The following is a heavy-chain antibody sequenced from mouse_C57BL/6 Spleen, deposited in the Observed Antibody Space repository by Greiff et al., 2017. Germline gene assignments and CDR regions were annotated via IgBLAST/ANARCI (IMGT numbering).Heavy chain of an antibody. Sequence: QVQLQQPGAELVKPGASVKMSCKASGYTFTSYWITWVKQRPGQGLEWIGDIYPGSGSTNYNEKFKSKATLTVDTSSSTAYMQLSSLTSEDSAVYYCARAPLSPEAMDYWGQGTSVTVSS. V-gene: IGHV1-55*01. J-gene: IGHJ4*01. CDR3: ARAPLSPEAMDY. CDR2: IYPGSGST. CDR1: GYTFTSYW. D-gene: IGHD6-1*01.